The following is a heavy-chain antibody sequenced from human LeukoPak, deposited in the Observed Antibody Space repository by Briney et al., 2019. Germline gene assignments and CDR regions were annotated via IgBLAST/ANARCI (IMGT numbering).Heavy chain of an antibody. D-gene: IGHD1-14*01. CDR3: ARGSNQKYFQY. J-gene: IGHJ1*01. CDR2: ISSGSSTI. V-gene: IGHV3-48*01. CDR1: GFTFSSYS. Sequence: GGSLRLSCAASGFTFSSYSMNWVRQAPGKGLEWISYISSGSSTIYYADSVKGRFTISRDNAKNSLYLQMNSLRAEDTAVYYCARGSNQKYFQYWGRGPLVTVSS.